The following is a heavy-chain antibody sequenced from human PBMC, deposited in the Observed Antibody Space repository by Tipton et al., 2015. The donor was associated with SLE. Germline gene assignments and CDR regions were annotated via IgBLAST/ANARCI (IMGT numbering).Heavy chain of an antibody. CDR2: ISSSSSYI. CDR3: ARLRFLEWLTDPVDP. CDR1: GFTFSSYS. V-gene: IGHV3-21*01. Sequence: SLRLSCAASGFTFSSYSMNWVRQAPGKGLEWVSSISSSSSYIHYADSVKGRFTISRDNAKNSLYLQMNSLRAEDTAVYYCARLRFLEWLTDPVDPWGQGTLVTVSS. J-gene: IGHJ5*02. D-gene: IGHD3-3*01.